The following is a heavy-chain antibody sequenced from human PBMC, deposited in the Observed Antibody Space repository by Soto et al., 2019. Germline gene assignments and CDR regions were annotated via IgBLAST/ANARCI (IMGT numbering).Heavy chain of an antibody. J-gene: IGHJ4*02. Sequence: PGGSLRLSCGGSGFIFSKAWMSWVRQAPGKGLEWVGRIKSKDDGGTTDYAAPVQGRFSITRDDSRNTLYLQMNSLKTEDTAVYYCTTDGGIMVRPLFDYWSQGTLVTVSS. CDR1: GFIFSKAW. CDR3: TTDGGIMVRPLFDY. D-gene: IGHD3-10*01. CDR2: IKSKDDGGTT. V-gene: IGHV3-15*01.